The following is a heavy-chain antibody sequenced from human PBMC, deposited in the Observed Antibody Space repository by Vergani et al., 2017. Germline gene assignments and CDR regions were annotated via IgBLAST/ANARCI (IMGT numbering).Heavy chain of an antibody. V-gene: IGHV4-31*03. CDR1: GGSISSGGYY. CDR3: AREKYCSSTSCYPERDAFDI. D-gene: IGHD2-2*01. CDR2: IYYSGST. Sequence: QVQLQESGPGLVKPSQTLSLTCTVSGGSISSGGYYWSWIRQHPGKGLEWIGYIYYSGSTYYNPSLKSRVTISVDTSKNQFSLKLSSVTAADTAVYYCAREKYCSSTSCYPERDAFDIWGQGTMVTVSS. J-gene: IGHJ3*02.